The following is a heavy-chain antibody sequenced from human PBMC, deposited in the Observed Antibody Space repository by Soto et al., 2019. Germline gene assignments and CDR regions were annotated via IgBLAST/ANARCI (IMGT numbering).Heavy chain of an antibody. CDR1: GFTFSSYA. CDR3: AKDPTVTTLGY. J-gene: IGHJ4*02. Sequence: GGSLRLSCAASGFTFSSYAMSWVRQAPGKGLEWVSAISGSGGSTYYADSVKGRFAISRDNSKNTLYLQMNSLRAEDTAVYYCAKDPTVTTLGYWXQGTLVTVSS. D-gene: IGHD4-17*01. V-gene: IGHV3-23*01. CDR2: ISGSGGST.